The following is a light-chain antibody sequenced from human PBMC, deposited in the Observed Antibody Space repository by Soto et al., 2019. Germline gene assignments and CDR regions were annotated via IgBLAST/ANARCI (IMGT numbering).Light chain of an antibody. CDR2: ATS. V-gene: IGKV1-39*01. J-gene: IGKJ2*01. CDR1: QSITSY. CDR3: QQSHSTPYT. Sequence: DIPMTQSPSSLSASVGDRVAITCRAGQSITSYLNWYQHKPGKAPKLLIYATSTLQTGVPSRFSGSGSGTDFTLTISSLQPEDFATYYCQQSHSTPYTFGQGTKLEIK.